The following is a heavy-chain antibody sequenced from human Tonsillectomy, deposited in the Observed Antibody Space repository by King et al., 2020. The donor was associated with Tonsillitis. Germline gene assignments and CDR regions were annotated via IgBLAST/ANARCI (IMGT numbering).Heavy chain of an antibody. V-gene: IGHV1-46*01. CDR3: ARDHSIEVADIMSRWFDP. CDR1: GYTFSRHW. Sequence: VQLVESGAEMKKPGASVKVSCTASGYTFSRHWMHWVRQAPGRGLEWMGIINPDGGYTIYAQKFQGRVTITRDTSTSTVYMELSSLRSEDTAIYYCARDHSIEVADIMSRWFDPWGQGTLVTVSS. D-gene: IGHD6-19*01. J-gene: IGHJ5*02. CDR2: INPDGGYT.